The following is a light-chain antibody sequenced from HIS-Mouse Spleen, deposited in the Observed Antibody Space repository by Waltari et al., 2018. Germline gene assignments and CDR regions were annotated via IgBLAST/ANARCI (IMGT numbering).Light chain of an antibody. J-gene: IGLJ3*02. CDR1: SSNIGSNY. V-gene: IGLV1-47*01. Sequence: QSVLTQPPSASGTPGQRVTISCSGSSSNIGSNYVYWYQQLPGTAPKLLIYRNNQRPSGGPDRFSGAKSGTSAALAISGLRSEDEADDYCAAWDDSLSGPVFGGGTKLTVL. CDR2: RNN. CDR3: AAWDDSLSGPV.